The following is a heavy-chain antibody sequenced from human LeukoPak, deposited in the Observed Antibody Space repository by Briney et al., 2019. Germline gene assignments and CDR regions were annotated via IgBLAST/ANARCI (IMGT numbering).Heavy chain of an antibody. CDR3: ARVQEAIVVVPVAYTFDI. CDR2: IYHSGST. V-gene: IGHV4-30-2*01. Sequence: SQTLSLTCTVSGGSTSSGGYYWSWIRQPPGKGLEWIGYIYHSGSTYYNPSLKSRVTISVDRSKNQFSLKLSSVTAADTAVYYCARVQEAIVVVPVAYTFDIWGQGTMVTVSS. J-gene: IGHJ3*02. D-gene: IGHD2-2*01. CDR1: GGSTSSGGYY.